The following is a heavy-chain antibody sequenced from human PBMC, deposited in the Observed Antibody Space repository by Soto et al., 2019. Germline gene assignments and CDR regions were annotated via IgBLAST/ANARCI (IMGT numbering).Heavy chain of an antibody. CDR2: IDPTDSYT. V-gene: IGHV5-10-1*01. Sequence: PGESLKISCKGSGYSFTSYWITWVRQMPGKGLEWMGRIDPTDSYTNYSPSFQGHVTISADKSISTAYLQWSSLKASDTAMYYCARLRVEVPDFYGVDVWGQGTPVTVSS. J-gene: IGHJ6*02. CDR1: GYSFTSYW. CDR3: ARLRVEVPDFYGVDV. D-gene: IGHD2-2*01.